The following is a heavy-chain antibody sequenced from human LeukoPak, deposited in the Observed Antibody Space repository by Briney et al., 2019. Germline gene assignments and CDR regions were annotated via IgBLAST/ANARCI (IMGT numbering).Heavy chain of an antibody. V-gene: IGHV3-21*01. D-gene: IGHD5-18*01. CDR3: ARDHVGYSYGYSY. CDR2: ISSSSGYI. CDR1: GFTFSNYN. Sequence: PGGSLRLSCAASGFTFSNYNMNWVRQAPGKGLEWVSSISSSSGYIYYADSVKGRFTISRDNAKNSLYLQMNSLRAEDTALYYCARDHVGYSYGYSYWGQGTLVTVSS. J-gene: IGHJ4*02.